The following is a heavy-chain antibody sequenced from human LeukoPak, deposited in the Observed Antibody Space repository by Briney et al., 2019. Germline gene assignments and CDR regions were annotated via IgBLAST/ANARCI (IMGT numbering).Heavy chain of an antibody. D-gene: IGHD3-10*01. CDR1: GGTFSSYA. Sequence: SVKVSCKASGGTFSSYAISWVQQAPGQGLEWMGGIIPIFGTANYAQKFQGRVTITADESTSTAYMELSSLRSEDTAVYYCAVAYYYGSGSSINYYYYGMDVWGQGTTVTVSS. J-gene: IGHJ6*02. CDR2: IIPIFGTA. V-gene: IGHV1-69*01. CDR3: AVAYYYGSGSSINYYYYGMDV.